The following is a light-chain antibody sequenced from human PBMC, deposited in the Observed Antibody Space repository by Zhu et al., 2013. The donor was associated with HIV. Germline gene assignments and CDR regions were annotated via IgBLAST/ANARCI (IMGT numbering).Light chain of an antibody. CDR2: QDS. Sequence: SYELTQPPSVSVSPGQTASVTCSGDKLGDKYACWYQQKPGQSPVLVIYQDSKRPSGIPERFSGSNSGNTATLTISGTQAMDEADYYCQAWDSSTVVFGGGTQADRP. J-gene: IGLJ2*01. V-gene: IGLV3-1*01. CDR3: QAWDSSTVV. CDR1: KLGDKY.